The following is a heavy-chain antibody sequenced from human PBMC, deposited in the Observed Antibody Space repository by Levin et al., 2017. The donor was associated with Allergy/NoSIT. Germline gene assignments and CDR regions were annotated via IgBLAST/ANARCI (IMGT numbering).Heavy chain of an antibody. CDR2: TYYRSKWYN. CDR1: GDSVSSNSAA. D-gene: IGHD2-15*01. CDR3: ARDGVARGGYYYYGMDV. V-gene: IGHV6-1*01. Sequence: SETLSLTCAISGDSVSSNSAAWNWIRQSPSRGLEWLGRTYYRSKWYNDYAVSVKSRITINPDTSKNQFSLQLNSVTPEDTAVYYCARDGVARGGYYYYGMDVWGQGTTVTVSS. J-gene: IGHJ6*02.